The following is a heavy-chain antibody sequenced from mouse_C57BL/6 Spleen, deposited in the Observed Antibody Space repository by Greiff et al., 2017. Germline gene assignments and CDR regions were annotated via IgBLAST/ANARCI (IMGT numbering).Heavy chain of an antibody. V-gene: IGHV1-39*01. CDR2: INPICGTT. CDR1: GYSFTDYN. D-gene: IGHD2-3*01. Sequence: VQLQQSGPELVKPGASVKISCKASGYSFTDYNMNWVKQSNGTSLEWIGVINPICGTTCYNQQFKGKATLTVDKSSSTAYMQLNSLTSEDSAVYYCTMYDSPWYFDVWGTGTTVTVSS. CDR3: TMYDSPWYFDV. J-gene: IGHJ1*03.